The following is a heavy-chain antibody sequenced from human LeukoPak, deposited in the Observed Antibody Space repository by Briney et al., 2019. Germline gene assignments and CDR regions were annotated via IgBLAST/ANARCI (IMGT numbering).Heavy chain of an antibody. CDR2: ISSSSSYI. J-gene: IGHJ4*02. CDR1: GFTFSSYS. CDR3: ARDRVRDSSGLFDY. V-gene: IGHV3-21*01. D-gene: IGHD3-22*01. Sequence: PGGSLRLSCAASGFTFSSYSMNWVRQAPGKGLEWVSSISSSSSYIYYADSVKGRFTISRDNAKNSLYLQMNSLRAEDTAVYYCARDRVRDSSGLFDYWGQGTLVTVSS.